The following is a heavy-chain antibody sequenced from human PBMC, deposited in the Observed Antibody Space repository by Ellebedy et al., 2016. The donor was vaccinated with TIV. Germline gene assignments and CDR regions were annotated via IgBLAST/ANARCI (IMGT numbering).Heavy chain of an antibody. CDR1: GFIFSGYW. J-gene: IGHJ4*02. CDR3: ARERVGNWVDFDH. V-gene: IGHV3-7*04. CDR2: IKDDGSEK. D-gene: IGHD1-26*01. Sequence: GESLKISXAASGFIFSGYWMSWVRQAPGKVLEWVANIKDDGSEKYYADSVKGRFTISRDNGRTSLNLQMHSLRGDDTAVYFCARERVGNWVDFDHWGQGTRVT.